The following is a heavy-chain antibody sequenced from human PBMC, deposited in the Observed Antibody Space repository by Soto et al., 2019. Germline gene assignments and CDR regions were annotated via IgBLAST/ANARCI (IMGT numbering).Heavy chain of an antibody. CDR1: GFTFSSYS. CDR2: ISSSSSYI. CDR3: AISPGSGSYKPYSYYMDV. D-gene: IGHD3-10*01. V-gene: IGHV3-21*01. J-gene: IGHJ6*03. Sequence: EVQLVESGGGLVKPGGSLRLSCAASGFTFSSYSMNWVRQAPGKGLEWVSSISSSSSYIYYADSVKGRFTISRDNAKNSLELQMNILRAEDTAVDYFAISPGSGSYKPYSYYMDVWGKGTTVTVSS.